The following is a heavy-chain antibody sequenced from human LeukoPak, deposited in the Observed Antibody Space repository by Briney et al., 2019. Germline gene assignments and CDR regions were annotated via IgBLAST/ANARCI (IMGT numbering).Heavy chain of an antibody. Sequence: LSGGSLRLSCAASGFTFSSYAMSWVRQAPGKGLECVSAISGSGGSTYYADSVKGRFTISRDNSRDTLYLQMNSLRAEDTAVYYCAKGYYDYVWGSYYFDYWGQGTLVTVSS. D-gene: IGHD3-16*01. CDR2: ISGSGGST. CDR1: GFTFSSYA. V-gene: IGHV3-23*01. J-gene: IGHJ4*02. CDR3: AKGYYDYVWGSYYFDY.